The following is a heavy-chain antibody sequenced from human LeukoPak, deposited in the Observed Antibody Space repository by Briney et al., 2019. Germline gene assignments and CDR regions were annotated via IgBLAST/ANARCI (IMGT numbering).Heavy chain of an antibody. CDR3: AKIVGATNYYYYYYMDV. J-gene: IGHJ6*03. CDR1: GFTFSSYS. Sequence: GGSLRLSCAASGFTFSSYSMNWVRQAPGKGLEWVAFIRYDGSNKYYADSVKGRFTISRDNSKNTLYLQMNSLRAEDTAVYYCAKIVGATNYYYYYYMDVWGKGTTVTVSS. V-gene: IGHV3-30*02. CDR2: IRYDGSNK. D-gene: IGHD1-26*01.